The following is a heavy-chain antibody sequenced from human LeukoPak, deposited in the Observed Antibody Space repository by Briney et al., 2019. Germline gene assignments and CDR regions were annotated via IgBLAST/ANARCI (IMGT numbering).Heavy chain of an antibody. CDR2: ISGSGGST. J-gene: IGHJ4*02. Sequence: GGSLRLSCAASGFTFSGYWMHWVRQAPGKGLVWVSAISGSGGSTYYADSVKGRFTISRDNSKNTLYLQMNSLRAEDTAVYYCAKDREVTANDYYFDYWGQGTLVTVSS. CDR3: AKDREVTANDYYFDY. CDR1: GFTFSGYW. D-gene: IGHD2-21*02. V-gene: IGHV3-23*01.